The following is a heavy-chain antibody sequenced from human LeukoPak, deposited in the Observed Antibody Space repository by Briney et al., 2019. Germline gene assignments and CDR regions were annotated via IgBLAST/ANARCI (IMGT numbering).Heavy chain of an antibody. J-gene: IGHJ3*02. D-gene: IGHD3-22*01. CDR3: ARGKDDSTGHYDAFDI. CDR1: GYTFTSYD. V-gene: IGHV1-2*02. Sequence: ASVKVSCKASGYTFTSYDINWVRQATGQGLEYMGWINPKGGDTNFSQRFKGRVTMTSDTSISTAYLEMRKLRSDDTAVYFCARGKDDSTGHYDAFDIWGHGTMVTVSS. CDR2: INPKGGDT.